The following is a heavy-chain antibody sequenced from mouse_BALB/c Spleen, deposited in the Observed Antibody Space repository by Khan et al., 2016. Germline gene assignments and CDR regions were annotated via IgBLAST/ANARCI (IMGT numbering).Heavy chain of an antibody. CDR2: IYPGNVNT. Sequence: QVQLQQSGPDLVKPGTSVTISCKASGYSFTSYYIHWVKQRPGQGLEWIGLIYPGNVNTKYSEKFKGKATLTADKSSSTAYMQLSSLTSEDSAVXYCASGGNWDGYAMDYWGQGTSVTVSS. V-gene: IGHV1S56*01. CDR1: GYSFTSYY. J-gene: IGHJ4*01. D-gene: IGHD4-1*01. CDR3: ASGGNWDGYAMDY.